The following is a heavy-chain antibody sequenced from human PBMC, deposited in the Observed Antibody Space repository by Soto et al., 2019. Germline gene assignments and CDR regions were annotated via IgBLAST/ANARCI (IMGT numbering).Heavy chain of an antibody. D-gene: IGHD3-16*01. V-gene: IGHV3-30-3*01. J-gene: IGHJ4*02. CDR2: ISYDGSNK. CDR3: ARQAKIGDRSQFYFDS. CDR1: GFTFSSYA. Sequence: PGGSLRLSCAASGFTFSSYAMHWVRQAPGKGLEWVAVISYDGSNKHYVDSVKGRFTISRDNSQDTLYLQMDSLRPDDTAVYYCARQAKIGDRSQFYFDSWGQGTLVTVSS.